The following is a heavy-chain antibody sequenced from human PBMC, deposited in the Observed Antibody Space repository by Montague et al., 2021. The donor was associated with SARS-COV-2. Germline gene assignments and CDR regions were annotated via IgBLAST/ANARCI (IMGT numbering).Heavy chain of an antibody. D-gene: IGHD6-13*01. CDR3: ARVGRGSSGYEVAFDI. CDR1: GGFISRYS. V-gene: IGHV4-59*01. J-gene: IGHJ3*02. Sequence: SETLSLTCTVSGGFISRYSWTWIRQPPGKGLEWIGYIYNSGSTNYNPSLTSRVTISVDTSKNQFSLKLSSVAAAATAVAYCARVGRGSSGYEVAFDIWGQGTMVTVSS. CDR2: IYNSGST.